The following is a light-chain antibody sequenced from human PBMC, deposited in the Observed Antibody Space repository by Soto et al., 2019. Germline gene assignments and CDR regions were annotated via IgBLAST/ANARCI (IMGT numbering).Light chain of an antibody. CDR2: GAS. J-gene: IGKJ5*01. Sequence: EIVMTQSPATLSVSPGERATLSCRASQSVSSNLAWYQQKPGQAPRLLIYGASTRATGIPARFSGSGSGTEFTITISRLQSEDFAVYYCQQYNNWPPSITFGQGTRLEIK. CDR1: QSVSSN. CDR3: QQYNNWPPSIT. V-gene: IGKV3-15*01.